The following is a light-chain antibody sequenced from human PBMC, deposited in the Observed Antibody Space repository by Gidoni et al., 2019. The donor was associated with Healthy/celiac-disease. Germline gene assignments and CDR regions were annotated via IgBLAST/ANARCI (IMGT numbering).Light chain of an antibody. V-gene: IGKV3-15*01. J-gene: IGKJ2*01. CDR1: QSVSRN. CDR2: GAS. CDR3: LQYNNWPPYT. Sequence: EIVLTQSPATLSVSPGARATLSRRASQSVSRNLAWYQQKPGQAPRLLIYGASTRATGIPASCSGSGSGREFTLTIRSLQSEEFAVYYCLQYNNWPPYTFGQGTKLEIK.